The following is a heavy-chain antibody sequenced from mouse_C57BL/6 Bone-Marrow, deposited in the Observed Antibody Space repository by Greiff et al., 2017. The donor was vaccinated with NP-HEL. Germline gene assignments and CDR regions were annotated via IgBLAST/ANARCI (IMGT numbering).Heavy chain of an antibody. CDR1: GYTFTDYY. V-gene: IGHV1-26*01. J-gene: IGHJ1*03. CDR2: INPNNGGT. CDR3: ARSGGVTTVVATWYFDV. Sequence: VQLQQSGPELVKPGASVKISCKASGYTFTDYYMNWVKQSHGKSLEWIGDINPNNGGTSYNQKFKGKATLTVDKSSSTAYMELRSLTSEDSAVYYCARSGGVTTVVATWYFDVWGTGTTVTVSS. D-gene: IGHD1-1*01.